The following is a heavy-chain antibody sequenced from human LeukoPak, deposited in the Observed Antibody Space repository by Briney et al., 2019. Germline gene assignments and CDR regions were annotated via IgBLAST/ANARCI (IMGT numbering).Heavy chain of an antibody. V-gene: IGHV4-34*01. CDR2: ITHSGRN. Sequence: SETLSLTCTVSGRSISRYYWSWIRQPPGKGLEWIGEITHSGRNNYNTSLRSRFTIPVDTSKNRFSLKLSSVAASETAVYYCLGYFDYWGQGTLVTVSS. CDR3: LGYFDY. J-gene: IGHJ4*02. CDR1: GRSISRYY. D-gene: IGHD7-27*01.